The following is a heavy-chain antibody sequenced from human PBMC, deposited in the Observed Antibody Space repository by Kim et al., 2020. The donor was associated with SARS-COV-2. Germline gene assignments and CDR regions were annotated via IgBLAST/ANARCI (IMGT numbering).Heavy chain of an antibody. Sequence: SEKYYVDSVKGRFTISRDNAKNSLYLQMNSLRAEDTAVYYCARDSGYSSGWGQGTLVTVSS. D-gene: IGHD6-19*01. CDR2: SEK. V-gene: IGHV3-7*03. J-gene: IGHJ4*02. CDR3: ARDSGYSSG.